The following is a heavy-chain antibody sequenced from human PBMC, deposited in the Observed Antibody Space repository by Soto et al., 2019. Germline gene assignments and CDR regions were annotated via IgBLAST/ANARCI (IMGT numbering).Heavy chain of an antibody. V-gene: IGHV1-69*13. D-gene: IGHD3-22*01. CDR2: IIPLFGTA. Sequence: SVKVSCKASGGTFSTYAIDWVRQAPGQGLEWMGGIIPLFGTAKYAQNFQGRITITADESTNTAYMELRSLRSQDTAVYYCARGVHYDSSGYYYFYWGQGTLVSVSS. CDR1: GGTFSTYA. CDR3: ARGVHYDSSGYYYFY. J-gene: IGHJ4*02.